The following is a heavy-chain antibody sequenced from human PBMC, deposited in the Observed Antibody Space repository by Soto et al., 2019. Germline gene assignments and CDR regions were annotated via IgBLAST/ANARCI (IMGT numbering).Heavy chain of an antibody. Sequence: SETLSLICAVSGGSISSGGYSWSWIRQPPGKGLEWIGEIYHSGSMNPNPSLKSRVTISAAPPKNQFSLKLSSVTAADTAVYYCATSGSYYLDYWGQGILVTVSS. CDR1: GGSISSGGYS. CDR2: IYHSGSM. J-gene: IGHJ4*02. CDR3: ATSGSYYLDY. D-gene: IGHD1-26*01. V-gene: IGHV4-30-2*05.